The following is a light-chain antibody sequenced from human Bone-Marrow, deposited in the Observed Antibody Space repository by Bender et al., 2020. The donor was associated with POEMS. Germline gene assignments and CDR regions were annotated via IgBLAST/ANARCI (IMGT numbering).Light chain of an antibody. Sequence: QSALTQPASVSGSPGQSITISCTGTSSDVGSYDLVSWYQQHPGKAPKLIIYEVTKRPAGISNRFSGSKSDNTASLTVSGLQAEDDADYYCCSYAGSSTVTFGGGTKLTVL. V-gene: IGLV2-23*02. CDR3: CSYAGSSTVT. CDR1: SSDVGSYDL. CDR2: EVT. J-gene: IGLJ2*01.